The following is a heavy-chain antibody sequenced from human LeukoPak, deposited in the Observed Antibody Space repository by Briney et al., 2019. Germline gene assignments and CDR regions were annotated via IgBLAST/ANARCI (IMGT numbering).Heavy chain of an antibody. J-gene: IGHJ5*02. CDR1: GFTFSDHF. CDR3: VRGHNSFDL. Sequence: GGSLRLSCAASGFTFSDHFMDWVRQTPGKELEWVGRSRNKANSYTTEYAASVKGRFTVSRDESKNSLYLQMNCLKNEDTAVYYCVRGHNSFDLWGQGTRVTVSS. CDR2: SRNKANSYTT. V-gene: IGHV3-72*01.